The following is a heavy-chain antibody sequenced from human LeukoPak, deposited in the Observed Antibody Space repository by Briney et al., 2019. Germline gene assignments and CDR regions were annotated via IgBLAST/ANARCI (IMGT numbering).Heavy chain of an antibody. D-gene: IGHD3-10*01. CDR1: GFTFSTYA. CDR2: ISDSGSRT. V-gene: IGHV3-23*01. J-gene: IGHJ4*02. Sequence: PGGSLRLSCAASGFTFSTYAMSWVRQAPGKGLEWVSSISDSGSRTYYTDSVKGRFTVSRDNSKSTLYVQMNSLRAEDTAVYYCAKMRGSGSFPPYYFDSWGQGTLVTVSS. CDR3: AKMRGSGSFPPYYFDS.